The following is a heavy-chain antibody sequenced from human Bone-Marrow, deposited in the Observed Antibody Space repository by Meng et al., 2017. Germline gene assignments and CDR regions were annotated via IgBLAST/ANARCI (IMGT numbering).Heavy chain of an antibody. CDR1: GLSFTDAW. CDR2: IKRNSDGGTI. D-gene: IGHD6-13*01. V-gene: IGHV3-15*01. CDR3: ATGAAAADH. J-gene: IGHJ4*02. Sequence: GGSLRLSCVASGLSFTDAWMSWVHQAPGKGLEWVGRIKRNSDGGTIDCAAPVKGRFTISRDDSKNTLYLQMDSLITEDTAVYFCATGAAAADHWGQGTLVTVSS.